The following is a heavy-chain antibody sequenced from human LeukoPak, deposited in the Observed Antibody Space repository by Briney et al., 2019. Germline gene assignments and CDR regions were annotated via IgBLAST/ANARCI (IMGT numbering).Heavy chain of an antibody. J-gene: IGHJ4*02. V-gene: IGHV1-58*01. CDR1: GFAFSYSA. CDR2: IVVGSGNT. Sequence: SVKVSCTASGFAFSYSAVQWVRQARGQRLEWIGWIVVGSGNTNYAQKFQERVTITRDMSTSTVYMEVTSLRSEDTAVYYCAADRAQQGGATAYWGQGTLVTVYS. D-gene: IGHD1-26*01. CDR3: AADRAQQGGATAY.